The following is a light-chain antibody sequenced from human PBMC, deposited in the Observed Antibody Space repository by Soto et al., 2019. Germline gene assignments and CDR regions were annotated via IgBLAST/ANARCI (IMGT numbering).Light chain of an antibody. J-gene: IGKJ4*01. CDR3: QQYNNWPLT. CDR2: GAS. CDR1: QSVSGN. Sequence: EIVMTQSPATLSVSPGERATLSCRASQSVSGNLAWCQQKPGQAPRLLIYGASTWATGIPARFSGSGSGTEFTLTISSLQSEDFAVYYCQQYNNWPLTFGGGTNVEIK. V-gene: IGKV3-15*01.